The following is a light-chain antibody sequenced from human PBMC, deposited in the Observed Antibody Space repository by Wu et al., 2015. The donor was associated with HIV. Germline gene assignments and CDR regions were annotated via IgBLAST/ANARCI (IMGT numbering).Light chain of an antibody. CDR2: GAS. Sequence: ETVLTQSPGTLSLSPGERATLSCRASQSVSSSYLAWYQQKPGQAPRLLIYGASRRATGIPDRFSGSGSGTDFTLTISRLEPEDFAVYYCQQYGSSRWTFGQGTKVEIK. CDR3: QQYGSSRWT. V-gene: IGKV3-20*01. J-gene: IGKJ1*01. CDR1: QSVSSSY.